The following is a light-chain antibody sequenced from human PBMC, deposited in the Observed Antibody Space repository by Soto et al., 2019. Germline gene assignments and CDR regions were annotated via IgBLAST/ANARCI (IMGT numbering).Light chain of an antibody. CDR1: SSDVGGYNY. J-gene: IGLJ1*01. V-gene: IGLV2-14*01. CDR3: SSYTSTFYV. CDR2: DVS. Sequence: QSEVGQPASESRFPGQSNTISCTGTSSDVGGYNYVSWYQQHPGKAPKLMIYDVSNRPSGVSNRFSGSKSGNTASLTISGLQAEDEADYYCSSYTSTFYVFGTGTKVTVL.